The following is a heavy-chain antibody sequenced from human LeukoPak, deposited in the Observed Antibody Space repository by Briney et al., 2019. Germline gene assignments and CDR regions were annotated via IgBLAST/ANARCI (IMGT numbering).Heavy chain of an antibody. CDR1: GYTFTGYY. CDR3: ARAGYRQQLVHYFDY. CDR2: IIPILGIA. V-gene: IGHV1-69*04. D-gene: IGHD6-13*01. Sequence: SVKVSCKASGYTFTGYYMHWVRQAPGQGLEWMGRIIPILGIANYAQKFQGRVTITADKSTSTAYMELSSLRSEDTAMYYCARAGYRQQLVHYFDYWGQGTLVTVSS. J-gene: IGHJ4*02.